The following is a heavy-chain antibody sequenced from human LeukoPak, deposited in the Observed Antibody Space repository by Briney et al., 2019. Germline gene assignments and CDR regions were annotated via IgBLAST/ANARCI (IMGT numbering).Heavy chain of an antibody. Sequence: SETLSLTCAVYGGSFSGYYWSWIRQPPGKVLEWIGYIYYSGSTNYNPPLKSRVTISVDTSKNQFSLKLSSVTAADTAVYYCARYRRIAAAGSLDYWGQGTLVTVSS. V-gene: IGHV4-59*01. CDR2: IYYSGST. J-gene: IGHJ4*02. D-gene: IGHD6-13*01. CDR1: GGSFSGYY. CDR3: ARYRRIAAAGSLDY.